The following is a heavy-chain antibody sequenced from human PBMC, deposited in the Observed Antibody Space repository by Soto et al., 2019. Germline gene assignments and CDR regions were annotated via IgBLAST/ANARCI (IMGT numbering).Heavy chain of an antibody. Sequence: QVQLQESGPGLVKPSQTLSLTCTVSGGSISSGGTGSYWTWIHQLPGKGLEWIGYIYYTGNTYYNPSLKSRPTISIATSENQFSLKLTSVTAADTAVYFCASGHDAYKVRYWGQGTLVTVSS. CDR3: ASGHDAYKVRY. V-gene: IGHV4-31*03. J-gene: IGHJ4*02. CDR1: GGSISSGGTGSY. D-gene: IGHD1-1*01. CDR2: IYYTGNT.